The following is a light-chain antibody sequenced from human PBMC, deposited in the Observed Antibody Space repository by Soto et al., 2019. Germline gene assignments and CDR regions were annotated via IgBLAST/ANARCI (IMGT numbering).Light chain of an antibody. Sequence: SVLTQLASVSGSPGQSITIYCTGTRSDVGSYNLVSWFQQHPGKAPKLLIYEVNRRPSGISNRFSGPKSGSTASLTVSGLQAEDEADYYCCSYVDSSTSYVFGSGTKVTVL. CDR2: EVN. V-gene: IGLV2-23*02. CDR3: CSYVDSSTSYV. J-gene: IGLJ1*01. CDR1: RSDVGSYNL.